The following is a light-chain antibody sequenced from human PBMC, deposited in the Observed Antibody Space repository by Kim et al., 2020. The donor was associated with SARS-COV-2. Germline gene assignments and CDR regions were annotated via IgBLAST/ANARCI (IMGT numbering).Light chain of an antibody. CDR3: QQYYSAPYT. V-gene: IGKV4-1*01. Sequence: DLVMTQSPDSLAVSLGERATINCKSSQSVLYSSNNRNYLAWYQQKPGHPPKLLIYWASTRESGVPDRFSGSGSGTDFTLTISSLQAEDVAVYYCQQYYSAPYTFGQGTKLEI. CDR1: QSVLYSSNNRNY. J-gene: IGKJ2*01. CDR2: WAS.